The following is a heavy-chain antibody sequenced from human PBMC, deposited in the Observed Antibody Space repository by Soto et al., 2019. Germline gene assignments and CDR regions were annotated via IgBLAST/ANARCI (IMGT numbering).Heavy chain of an antibody. Sequence: SAPKMVNTTQTLTLTCTFTAFSLTTNGMCLSWIRQPPGKALEWLALIDWDDNTYYSTSLNNRLTCSNDTSKNQVVLLERQMGHVDTATYSCARMPGGNYYCENCLSCRGKGSTVTVYS. CDR1: AFSLTTNGMC. V-gene: IGHV2-70*01. CDR3: ARMPGGNYYCENCLSC. D-gene: IGHD3-22*01. CDR2: IDWDDNT. J-gene: IGHJ6*04.